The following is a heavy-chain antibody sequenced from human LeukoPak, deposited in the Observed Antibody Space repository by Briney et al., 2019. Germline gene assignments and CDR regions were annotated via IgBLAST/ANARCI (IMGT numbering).Heavy chain of an antibody. CDR1: GFTFSSYS. CDR3: ARSPAARFGVVIHFDY. CDR2: ISSSSSYI. D-gene: IGHD3-3*01. J-gene: IGHJ4*02. V-gene: IGHV3-21*01. Sequence: PGGSPRLSCAASGFTFSSYSMNWVRQAPGKGLEWVSSISSSSSYIYYADSVKGRFTISRDNAKNSLYLQMNSLRAEDTAVYYCARSPAARFGVVIHFDYWGQGTLVTVSS.